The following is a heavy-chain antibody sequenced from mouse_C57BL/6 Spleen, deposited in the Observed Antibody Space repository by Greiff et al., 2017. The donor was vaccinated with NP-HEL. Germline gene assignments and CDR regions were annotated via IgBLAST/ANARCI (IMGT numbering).Heavy chain of an antibody. J-gene: IGHJ4*01. CDR2: IDPNSGGT. V-gene: IGHV1-72*01. Sequence: VQLQQPGAELVKPGASVKLSCKASGYTFTSYWMHWVKQRPGRGLEWIGRIDPNSGGTKYNEKFKSKATLTVDKPSSTAYMQLSSLTSEDSAVYYCASYSNPYAMDYWGQGTSVTVSS. CDR3: ASYSNPYAMDY. CDR1: GYTFTSYW. D-gene: IGHD2-5*01.